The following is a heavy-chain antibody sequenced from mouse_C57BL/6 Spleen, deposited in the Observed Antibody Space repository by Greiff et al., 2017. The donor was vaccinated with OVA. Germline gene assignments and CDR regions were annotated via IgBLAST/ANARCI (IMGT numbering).Heavy chain of an antibody. J-gene: IGHJ2*01. V-gene: IGHV2-9-1*01. CDR3: ARNYPITTDYFDY. Sequence: VHLVESGPGLVAPSQCLSITCTVSGFSLTSYAISWVRQPPGKGLEWLGVIWTGGGTNYNSALKSRLSISKDNSKSQVFLKMNSLQTNDTARYYGARNYPITTDYFDYWGQGTTLTVSS. CDR2: IWTGGGT. CDR1: GFSLTSYA. D-gene: IGHD1-1*01.